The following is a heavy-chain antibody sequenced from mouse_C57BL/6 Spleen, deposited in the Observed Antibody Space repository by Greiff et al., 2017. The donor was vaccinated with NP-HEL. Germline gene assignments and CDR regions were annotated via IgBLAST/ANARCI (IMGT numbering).Heavy chain of an antibody. CDR1: GFTFSDYG. J-gene: IGHJ2*01. CDR2: ISSGSSTI. V-gene: IGHV5-17*01. Sequence: EVMLVESGGGLVKPGGSLKLSCAASGFTFSDYGMHWVRQAPEQGLEWVAYISSGSSTIYYADTVKGRFTISRDNAKNTLFLQMTSLRSEATALYYCGSGYSNYLYYFDYWGQGTTLTVAS. CDR3: GSGYSNYLYYFDY. D-gene: IGHD2-5*01.